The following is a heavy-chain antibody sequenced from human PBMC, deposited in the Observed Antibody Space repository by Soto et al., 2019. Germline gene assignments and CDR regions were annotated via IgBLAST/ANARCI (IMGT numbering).Heavy chain of an antibody. CDR3: AQTTPSIHWFDP. D-gene: IGHD1-1*01. J-gene: IGHJ5*02. Sequence: HPGGSLRLSCAASGFTFSSYAMSWVRQAPGKGLEWVSAISAGGGNTCYRDSVKGRFTISRDNSKNTLYLQMNSLRAEDTAVYFCAQTTPSIHWFDPWGQGTLVTVSS. V-gene: IGHV3-23*01. CDR1: GFTFSSYA. CDR2: ISAGGGNT.